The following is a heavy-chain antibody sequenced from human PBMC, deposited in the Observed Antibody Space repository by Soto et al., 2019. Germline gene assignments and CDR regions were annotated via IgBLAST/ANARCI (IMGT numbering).Heavy chain of an antibody. CDR3: VKGASGAGFVFDL. Sequence: GGSLSLSCAASGFTFDDYTMHWVRQRPGKGLEWVSLVSWDSSNRIYADSVKGRFTISRDNINNSLFLQMNSLRSEDTAVYFCVKGASGAGFVFDLWGRGTTVTVSS. J-gene: IGHJ3*01. CDR1: GFTFDDYT. D-gene: IGHD3-16*01. V-gene: IGHV3-43*01. CDR2: VSWDSSNR.